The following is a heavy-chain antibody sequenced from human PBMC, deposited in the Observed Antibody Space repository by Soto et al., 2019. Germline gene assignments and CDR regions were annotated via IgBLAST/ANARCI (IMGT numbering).Heavy chain of an antibody. CDR2: IYYSGTT. Sequence: PSETLSLTCTVSGGSISSGGYYWSWIRQHPGKGLEWIGYIYYSGTTYHNPSLKSRVTMSVDTSKNQFSLKLSSVTAVDTAIYYCARIYYYYDSSGYCDPWGQGTPVTVSS. J-gene: IGHJ5*02. CDR1: GGSISSGGYY. V-gene: IGHV4-31*03. D-gene: IGHD3-22*01. CDR3: ARIYYYYDSSGYCDP.